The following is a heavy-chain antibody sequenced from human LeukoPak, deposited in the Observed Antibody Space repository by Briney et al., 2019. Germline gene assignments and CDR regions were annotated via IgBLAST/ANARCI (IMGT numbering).Heavy chain of an antibody. J-gene: IGHJ5*02. CDR2: ISAYNGNT. D-gene: IGHD6-13*01. CDR3: ARDNHRSSWSWFDP. Sequence: VASVKVSCKASGYTFTNYGISWVRQAHGQGLEWMGWISAYNGNTKYAQEFQGSVTMTTDTSTSTAYMELRSLSSDDTAVYHCARDNHRSSWSWFDPWGQGTLVTVSS. CDR1: GYTFTNYG. V-gene: IGHV1-18*01.